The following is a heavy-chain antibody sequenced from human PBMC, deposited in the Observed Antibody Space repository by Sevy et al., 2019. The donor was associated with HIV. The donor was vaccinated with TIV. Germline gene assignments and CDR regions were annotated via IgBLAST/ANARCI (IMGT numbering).Heavy chain of an antibody. D-gene: IGHD6-13*01. CDR2: INHSGST. Sequence: SDTLSLTCAVYGGSFSGYYWSWIRQPPGKGLEWIGEINHSGSTNYNPSLKSRVTISVDTSKNQFSLKLSSVTAADTAVYYCARAPPYSSSWYKGRWFDPWGQGTLVTVSS. CDR3: ARAPPYSSSWYKGRWFDP. CDR1: GGSFSGYY. J-gene: IGHJ5*02. V-gene: IGHV4-34*01.